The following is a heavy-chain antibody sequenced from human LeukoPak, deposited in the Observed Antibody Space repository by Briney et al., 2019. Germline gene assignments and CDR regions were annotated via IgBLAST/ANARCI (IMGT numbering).Heavy chain of an antibody. J-gene: IGHJ4*02. D-gene: IGHD6-6*01. V-gene: IGHV1-8*01. CDR3: AGLAARQRDY. CDR1: GYTFTNYN. CDR2: MNPNSGDT. Sequence: ASVKVSCKTSGYTFTNYNIDWVRQATGQGLEWMGWMNPNSGDTGYAQKFQGRVTMTRDTSISTAYMELSRLRSDDTAVYYCAGLAARQRDYWGQGTLVTVSS.